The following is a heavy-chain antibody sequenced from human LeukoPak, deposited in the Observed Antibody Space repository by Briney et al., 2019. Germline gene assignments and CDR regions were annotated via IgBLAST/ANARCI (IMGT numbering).Heavy chain of an antibody. CDR1: GGSFSGYY. CDR2: INHSGST. J-gene: IGHJ4*02. V-gene: IGHV4-34*01. Sequence: PSETLSLTCAVYGGSFSGYYWSWIRQPPGKGLEWIGEINHSGSTNYNPSLKSRVTISVDTSENRFSLKLSSVTAADTAVYYCARVGGRVGATLGNYWGQGTLVTVSS. D-gene: IGHD1-26*01. CDR3: ARVGGRVGATLGNY.